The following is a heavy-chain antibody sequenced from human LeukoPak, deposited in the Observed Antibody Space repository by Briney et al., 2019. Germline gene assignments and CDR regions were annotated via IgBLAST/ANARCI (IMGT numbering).Heavy chain of an antibody. CDR2: IHYSGST. J-gene: IGHJ3*02. CDR3: ARGYYDSSGYSNTFDI. D-gene: IGHD3-22*01. V-gene: IGHV4-59*01. CDR1: GVSITTSY. Sequence: PSETLSLTCSVSGVSITTSYWSWIRQPPGKGLEWMGFIHYSGSTNYNPSLKSRATISADTSNNQFSLKVTSVTAADTAVYYCARGYYDSSGYSNTFDIWGQGTMVTVSS.